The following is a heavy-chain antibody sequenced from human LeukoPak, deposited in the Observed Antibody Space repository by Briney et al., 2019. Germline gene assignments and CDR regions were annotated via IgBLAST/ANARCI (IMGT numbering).Heavy chain of an antibody. D-gene: IGHD3-22*01. Sequence: PSETLSLTCTVFGDSIRSFYWSWIRQPPGKGLEWVAYIHYSEITNYNPSLKNRLSISLDTSKNQFSLKLSAVPAADTAIYYCAMDYERRWADACDIWGERGMFCVSS. J-gene: IGHJ3*02. CDR3: AMDYERRWADACDI. V-gene: IGHV4-59*01. CDR2: IHYSEIT. CDR1: GDSIRSFY.